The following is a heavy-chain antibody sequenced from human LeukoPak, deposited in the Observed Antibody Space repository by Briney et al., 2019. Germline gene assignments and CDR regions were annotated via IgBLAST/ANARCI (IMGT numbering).Heavy chain of an antibody. V-gene: IGHV3-11*01. J-gene: IGHJ4*02. CDR1: GFAFSDYY. Sequence: GGSLRLSCAASGFAFSDYYMSWIRQAPGKGLEWVSSISGSGSTVYYADSVQGRFTVSRDKAKNSLYLQMNGLRAADTAVYYCARQVWSGWSREFDYWGQGTLVTVSS. D-gene: IGHD6-19*01. CDR2: ISGSGSTV. CDR3: ARQVWSGWSREFDY.